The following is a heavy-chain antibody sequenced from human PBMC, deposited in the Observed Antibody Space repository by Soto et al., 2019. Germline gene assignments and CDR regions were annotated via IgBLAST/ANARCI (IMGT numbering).Heavy chain of an antibody. CDR2: IYCDDDK. CDR1: GFSLSTSGVG. V-gene: IGHV2-5*02. CDR3: AHRRSYYYGMDV. Sequence: QITLKESGPTLVKPTQTLTLTCTFSGFSLSTSGVGVGWIRQPPVKALEWLALIYCDDDKRYSPSLKSRLTITKYTSKNRVVRTMTNMDPVDTATYYCAHRRSYYYGMDVWGQGTTVTVSS. J-gene: IGHJ6*02.